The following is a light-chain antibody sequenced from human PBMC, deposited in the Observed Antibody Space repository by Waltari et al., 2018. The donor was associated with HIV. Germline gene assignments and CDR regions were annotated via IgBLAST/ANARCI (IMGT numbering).Light chain of an antibody. CDR1: SSNIGSNT. Sequence: QSVLTQPPSASGTPGQRVTISCSGSSSNIGSNTVNWYQQLPGTAPKLLIYSHNQRPSGVPDRFSGSKSGTSASLAISGLQSEDDADYYCAAWDDSLNGPVFGGGTKLTVL. CDR3: AAWDDSLNGPV. V-gene: IGLV1-44*01. CDR2: SHN. J-gene: IGLJ3*02.